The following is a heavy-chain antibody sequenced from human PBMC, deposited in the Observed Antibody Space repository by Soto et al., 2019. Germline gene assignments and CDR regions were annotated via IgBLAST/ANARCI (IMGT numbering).Heavy chain of an antibody. V-gene: IGHV2-5*02. CDR1: GFSLSTSGVD. Sequence: QITLKESGPTLVKPTQTLTLTCTFSGFSLSTSGVDVGWIRQPPGKALEWLGLIYSDGTKLYSPSLQNRLTNTKATTKNQVVLTMTNMDPVDTATYYCAHRSRERYGLLDYWGQGTLVTVSS. J-gene: IGHJ4*02. CDR2: IYSDGTK. CDR3: AHRSRERYGLLDY. D-gene: IGHD1-20*01.